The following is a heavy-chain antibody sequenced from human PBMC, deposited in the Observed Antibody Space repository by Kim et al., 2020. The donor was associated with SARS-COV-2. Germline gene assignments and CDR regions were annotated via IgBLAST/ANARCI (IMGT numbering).Heavy chain of an antibody. CDR1: VFTFSSYA. CDR2: ISSNGGST. D-gene: IGHD3-9*01. V-gene: IGHV3-64D*06. J-gene: IGHJ5*02. CDR3: VKDRGYDILTGYAYFDP. Sequence: GGSLRLSCSASVFTFSSYAMHWVRQAPGKGLEYVSAISSNGGSTYYADSVKGRFTISRDNSKNTLYLQMSSLRAEDTAVYYCVKDRGYDILTGYAYFDPWGQGTLVTVSS.